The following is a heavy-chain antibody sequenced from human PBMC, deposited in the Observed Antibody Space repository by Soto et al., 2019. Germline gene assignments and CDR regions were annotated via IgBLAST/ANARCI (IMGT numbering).Heavy chain of an antibody. V-gene: IGHV4-59*08. CDR2: IYYSGST. D-gene: IGHD5-12*01. CDR1: GGSISSYY. CDR3: ARRKVKWLRLKGADAFDI. Sequence: PSETLSLTCTVSGGSISSYYWSWIRQPPGKGLEWIGYIYYSGSTNYNPSLKSRVTISVDTSKNQFSLKLSSVTAADTAVYYRARRKVKWLRLKGADAFDIWGQGTMVTVSS. J-gene: IGHJ3*02.